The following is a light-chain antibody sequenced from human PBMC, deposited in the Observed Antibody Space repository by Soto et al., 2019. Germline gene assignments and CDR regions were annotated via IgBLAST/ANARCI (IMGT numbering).Light chain of an antibody. J-gene: IGKJ4*01. V-gene: IGKV3D-15*01. CDR2: GAS. CDR3: QQYNEWPPLT. Sequence: DIMLTQSPGTLSLSPGERATLSCRASQSVSSNLAWYQQKPGQAPRLLIYGASTRATGIPARFSGSGSGTEFTLTISSLQSEDFAVYYCQQYNEWPPLTFGGGTKVDIK. CDR1: QSVSSN.